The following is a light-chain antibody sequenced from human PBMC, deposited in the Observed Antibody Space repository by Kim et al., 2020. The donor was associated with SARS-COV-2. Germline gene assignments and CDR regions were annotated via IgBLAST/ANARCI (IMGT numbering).Light chain of an antibody. V-gene: IGKV3-20*01. Sequence: EIVLTQSPGTLSLSPGERATLSCRASQSVSSNYLAWYQQKPGQAPRLLIYGASSRATGIPDRFSGSGSGTDFTLTITRLEPEDFAVYYCQQYSISPATFGQGTKVDIK. CDR3: QQYSISPAT. J-gene: IGKJ1*01. CDR2: GAS. CDR1: QSVSSNY.